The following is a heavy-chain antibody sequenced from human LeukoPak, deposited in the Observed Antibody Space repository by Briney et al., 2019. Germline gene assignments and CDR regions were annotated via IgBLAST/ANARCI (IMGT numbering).Heavy chain of an antibody. CDR2: ISYDGSNK. D-gene: IGHD1-26*01. Sequence: GGSLRLSCAASGFTFSSYGMHLVRRAPGKGLEWVAVISYDGSNKYYADSVKGRFTISRDNSKNTLYLQMNSLRAEDTAVYYCAKGGSLYFDYWGQGTLVTVSS. CDR1: GFTFSSYG. J-gene: IGHJ4*02. CDR3: AKGGSLYFDY. V-gene: IGHV3-30*18.